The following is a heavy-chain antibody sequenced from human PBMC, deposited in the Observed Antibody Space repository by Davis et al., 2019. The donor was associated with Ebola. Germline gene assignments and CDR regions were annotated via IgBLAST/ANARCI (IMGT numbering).Heavy chain of an antibody. CDR1: GYSISSGYY. D-gene: IGHD2-21*01. CDR3: ARGGYCGGDCYSVVDV. J-gene: IGHJ6*02. V-gene: IGHV4-61*09. Sequence: PSETLSLTCTVSGYSISSGYYWSWIRQPAGKGLEWIGHIYTSGSTNYNPSLKSRVTISVDTSKNQFSLKLSSVTAADTAVYYCARGGYCGGDCYSVVDVWGQGTTVTVSS. CDR2: IYTSGST.